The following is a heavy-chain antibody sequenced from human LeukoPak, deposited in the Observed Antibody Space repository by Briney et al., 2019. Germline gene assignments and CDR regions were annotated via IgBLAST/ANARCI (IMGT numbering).Heavy chain of an antibody. V-gene: IGHV3-11*04. J-gene: IGHJ4*02. D-gene: IGHD3-22*01. Sequence: PGGSLRLSCAASGFTFSDYYMSWIRQAPGKGLEWVSYISSSGSTIYYADSVKGRFTISRDNAKNSLYLQMNSLRAEDTAVYYCARIAPPYYYDSSGYYRPPDYWGQGTLVTVSS. CDR2: ISSSGSTI. CDR1: GFTFSDYY. CDR3: ARIAPPYYYDSSGYYRPPDY.